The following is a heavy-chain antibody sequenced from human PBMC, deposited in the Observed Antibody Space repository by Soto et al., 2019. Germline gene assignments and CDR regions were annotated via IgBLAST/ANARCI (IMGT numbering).Heavy chain of an antibody. V-gene: IGHV4-39*01. CDR2: IYYSGST. CDR1: GGSISSSSYY. J-gene: IGHJ5*02. D-gene: IGHD6-13*01. CDR3: AGSTSWFDP. Sequence: QLQLQESGPGLVKPSETLSLTCTVSGGSISSSSYYWGWIRQPPGKGLEWIGSIYYSGSTYYNPSLQSRLTISVATSMHQFSLKLSSVTAADPAVYYCAGSTSWFDPWGQGTLVTVSS.